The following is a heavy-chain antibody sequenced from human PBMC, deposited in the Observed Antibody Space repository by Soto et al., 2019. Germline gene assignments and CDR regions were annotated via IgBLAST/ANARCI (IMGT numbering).Heavy chain of an antibody. CDR2: INHSGST. CDR1: GGSFSGYY. J-gene: IGHJ4*02. V-gene: IGHV4-34*01. CDR3: ARLEPYCSGGSCYLGGFDY. Sequence: QVQLQQWGAGLLKPSETLSLTCAVYGGSFSGYYWSWIRQPPGKGLEWIGEINHSGSTNYNPSLKSRVTISVDTSKNQFSLKLSSVTAADTAVYYCARLEPYCSGGSCYLGGFDYWGQGTLVTVSS. D-gene: IGHD2-15*01.